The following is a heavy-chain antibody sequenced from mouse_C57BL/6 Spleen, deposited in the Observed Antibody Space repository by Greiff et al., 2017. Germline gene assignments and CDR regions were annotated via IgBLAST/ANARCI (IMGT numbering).Heavy chain of an antibody. CDR2: IHPNSGST. D-gene: IGHD2-5*01. Sequence: QVQLQQPGAELVKPGASVKLSCKASGYTFTSYWMHWVKQRPGQGLEWIGMIHPNSGSTNYNEKFKSKATLTVDKSSSTAYMQLSSLTSEDSAVYYCARSHYSNDAMDYWGQGTSGTVSS. V-gene: IGHV1-64*01. CDR1: GYTFTSYW. CDR3: ARSHYSNDAMDY. J-gene: IGHJ4*01.